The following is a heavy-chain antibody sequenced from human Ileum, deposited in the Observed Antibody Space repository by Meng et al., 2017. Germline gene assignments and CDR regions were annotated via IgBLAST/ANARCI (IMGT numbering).Heavy chain of an antibody. CDR1: GGSISTSNW. V-gene: IGHV4-4*02. D-gene: IGHD5-24*01. Sequence: QGQVQESGPGLVKPSGTLSLTCAVSGGSISTSNWWSWLRQSPGQGLEWIGEIYHTGSTTYNPSLESRVTVSVDKSNNQFSLRLTSATAADTAVYYCARVSQRDGYNSANFDYWGQGALVTVSS. CDR3: ARVSQRDGYNSANFDY. CDR2: IYHTGST. J-gene: IGHJ4*02.